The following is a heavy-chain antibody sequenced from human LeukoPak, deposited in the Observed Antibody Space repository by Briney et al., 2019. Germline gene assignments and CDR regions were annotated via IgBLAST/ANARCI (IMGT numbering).Heavy chain of an antibody. J-gene: IGHJ4*02. V-gene: IGHV3-30*18. D-gene: IGHD2-2*01. Sequence: PGGSLRLSCAASGFTFSSYGMHWVRQAPGKGLEWVAVISYDGSNKYYADSVKGRFTISRDNSKNTLYLQMNSLRAEDTAVYYCAKGALPIVVVPAAMMNWGQGTLVTVSS. CDR1: GFTFSSYG. CDR2: ISYDGSNK. CDR3: AKGALPIVVVPAAMMN.